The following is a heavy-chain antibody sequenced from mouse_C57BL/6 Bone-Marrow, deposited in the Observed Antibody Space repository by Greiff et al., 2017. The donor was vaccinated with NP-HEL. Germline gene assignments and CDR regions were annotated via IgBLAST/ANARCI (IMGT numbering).Heavy chain of an antibody. CDR3: ARRDSSGDY. Sequence: QVQLKQSGAELVKPGASVKLSCKASGYTFTSYWMHWVKQRPGQGLEWIGMIHPNSGSPNYTEKFKSKATLTVDKSSSTAYKQLTSLTAEDSAVYYCARRDSSGDYWGQGTTLTVSS. D-gene: IGHD3-2*02. V-gene: IGHV1-64*01. J-gene: IGHJ2*01. CDR1: GYTFTSYW. CDR2: IHPNSGSP.